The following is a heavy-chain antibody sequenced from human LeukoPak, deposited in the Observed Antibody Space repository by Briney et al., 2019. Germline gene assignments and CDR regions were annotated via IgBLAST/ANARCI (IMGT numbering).Heavy chain of an antibody. J-gene: IGHJ3*02. CDR1: GGSISSGGYS. D-gene: IGHD4-17*01. CDR3: ARGDGDYGDAFDI. CDR2: IYHSGST. Sequence: PSQTLSLTCAVSGGSISSGGYSWSWIRQPPGKGLEWIGYIYHSGSTYYNPSLKSRVTISVDRSKNQFSLKLSSVTAADTALYYCARGDGDYGDAFDIWGQGTMVTVSS. V-gene: IGHV4-30-2*01.